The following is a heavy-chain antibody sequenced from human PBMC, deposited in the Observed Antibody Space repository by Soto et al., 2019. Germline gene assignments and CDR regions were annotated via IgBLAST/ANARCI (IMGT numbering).Heavy chain of an antibody. Sequence: SETLSLTCAVSGGSISSSNWWSWVRQPPGKGLEWIGEIYHSGSTNYNPSLKSRVTISVDKSKNQFSLKLSSVTAADTAVYYCARDQITMVRGVIPYYYYGMDVWGQGTTVTVSS. V-gene: IGHV4-4*02. CDR1: GGSISSSNW. CDR2: IYHSGST. CDR3: ARDQITMVRGVIPYYYYGMDV. J-gene: IGHJ6*02. D-gene: IGHD3-10*01.